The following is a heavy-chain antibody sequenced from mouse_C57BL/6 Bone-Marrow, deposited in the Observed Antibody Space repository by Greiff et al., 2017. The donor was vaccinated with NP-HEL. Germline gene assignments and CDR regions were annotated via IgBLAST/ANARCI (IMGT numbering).Heavy chain of an antibody. V-gene: IGHV14-4*01. J-gene: IGHJ1*03. Sequence: VQLQQPGAELVRPGASVKLSCTASGFNIKDDYMHWVKQRPEQGLEWIGWIDPENGDTEYASKFQGKATITADTSSNTAYLQLSSLTSEDTAVYYCTYGNYRYFDVWGTGTTVTVSS. D-gene: IGHD2-1*01. CDR2: IDPENGDT. CDR3: TYGNYRYFDV. CDR1: GFNIKDDY.